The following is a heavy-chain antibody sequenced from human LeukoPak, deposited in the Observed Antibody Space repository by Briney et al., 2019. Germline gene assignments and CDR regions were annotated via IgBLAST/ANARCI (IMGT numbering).Heavy chain of an antibody. D-gene: IGHD2-21*02. CDR3: ARDATPYCGGDCYIIDF. J-gene: IGHJ4*02. CDR1: GFTFTSYA. V-gene: IGHV3-21*01. Sequence: GGPLRLSCAASGFTFTSYAMNWVRQAPGKGLEWVSSISSSSGYIYYADSVKGRFTISRDNARNSLFLQMSSLRAEDTSVYYCARDATPYCGGDCYIIDFWGQGTLVTVSS. CDR2: ISSSSGYI.